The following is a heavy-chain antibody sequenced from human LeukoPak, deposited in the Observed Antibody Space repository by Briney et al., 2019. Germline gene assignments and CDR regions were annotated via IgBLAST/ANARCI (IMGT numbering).Heavy chain of an antibody. CDR3: ARRPAAIRTFDY. D-gene: IGHD2-2*01. Sequence: GESLKISCEGSGYSFPTYWIGWVGLLPGRGLEWMGVVYPADSHTTYSPSFQGQVTISADKSTGTASLQWSSLRASDTAMYYCARRPAAIRTFDYWGQGALVTVSS. V-gene: IGHV5-51*01. J-gene: IGHJ4*02. CDR1: GYSFPTYW. CDR2: VYPADSHT.